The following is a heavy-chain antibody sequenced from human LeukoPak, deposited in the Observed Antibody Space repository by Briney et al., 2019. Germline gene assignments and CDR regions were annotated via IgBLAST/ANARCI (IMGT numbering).Heavy chain of an antibody. CDR3: ARDSASSGYMNAFDI. J-gene: IGHJ3*02. Sequence: SETLSLTCTVSGGSISSYYWSWIRQPPGKGLEWIGYIYYSGSTNYNPSLKSRVTISIDTSKNQFSLRLRSVTAADTAVYYCARDSASSGYMNAFDIWGQGTMVTVSS. CDR2: IYYSGST. CDR1: GGSISSYY. V-gene: IGHV4-59*01. D-gene: IGHD3-22*01.